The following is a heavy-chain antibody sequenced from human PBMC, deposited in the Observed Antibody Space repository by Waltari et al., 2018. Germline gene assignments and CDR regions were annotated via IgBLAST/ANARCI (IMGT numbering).Heavy chain of an antibody. Sequence: EVQLVESGGGLVQPGGSLRLSCLGSGFTFGVVSMHWIRQAPGKGLEWVAYISASRAAIYYAESVKGRFTISRDNAKNSLFLQMTNLGVEDTAVYYCATDPAPGAGINYWGQGILVTVSS. D-gene: IGHD6-19*01. CDR1: GFTFGVVS. CDR3: ATDPAPGAGINY. V-gene: IGHV3-48*01. CDR2: ISASRAAI. J-gene: IGHJ4*02.